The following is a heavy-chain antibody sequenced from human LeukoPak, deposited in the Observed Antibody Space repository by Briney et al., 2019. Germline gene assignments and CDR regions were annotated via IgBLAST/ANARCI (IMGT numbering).Heavy chain of an antibody. CDR1: GFTFSSYT. Sequence: GGSLRLSCAASGFTFSSYTMSWVRQAPGKGLEWVSTITTSDGNTYYADSVKGRFTVSGDNSKNTLYLQMNSLRAEDTAVYYCAKDGGLWVSAHWGDSWGRGTLVTVSS. CDR3: AKDGGLWVSAHWGDS. J-gene: IGHJ4*02. CDR2: ITTSDGNT. D-gene: IGHD7-27*01. V-gene: IGHV3-23*01.